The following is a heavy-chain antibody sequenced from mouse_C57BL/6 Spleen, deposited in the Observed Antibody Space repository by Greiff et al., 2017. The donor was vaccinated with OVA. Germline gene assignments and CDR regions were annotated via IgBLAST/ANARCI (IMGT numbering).Heavy chain of an antibody. CDR2: IDPSDSYT. CDR1: GYTFTSYW. V-gene: IGHV1-50*01. CDR3: ARALTYFDV. Sequence: QVQLQQSGAELVKPGASVKLSCKASGYTFTSYWMQWVKQRPGQGLVWIGEIDPSDSYTNYNQKFKGKATLTVDTSSSTAYMQLSSLTSEDSAVYYCARALTYFDVWGTGTTVTVSS. J-gene: IGHJ1*03.